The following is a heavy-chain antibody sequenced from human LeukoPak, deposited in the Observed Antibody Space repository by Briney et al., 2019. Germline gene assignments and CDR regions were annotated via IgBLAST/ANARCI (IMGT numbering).Heavy chain of an antibody. D-gene: IGHD2-2*01. CDR2: INTDGSDT. V-gene: IGHV3-74*01. CDR3: ARGGSTYLDPIDY. CDR1: EFTFSNYW. J-gene: IGHJ4*02. Sequence: GGSLRLSCAASEFTFSNYWMHWVRQAPGKGLVWVSHINTDGSDTNYADSVKGRFTISRDNAKNTLYLQMNSLRAEDTAVYYCARGGSTYLDPIDYWGQGTLVTVSS.